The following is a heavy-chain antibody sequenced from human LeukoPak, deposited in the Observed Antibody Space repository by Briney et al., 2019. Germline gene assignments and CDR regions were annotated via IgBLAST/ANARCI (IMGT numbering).Heavy chain of an antibody. CDR1: GFTFSSYA. Sequence: GGSLRLSCAASGFTFSSYAMSWVRQAPGKGLEWVSAISGSGGSTYYADSVKGRFTISRDNSKNTLHLQMNSLRAEDTAVYYCARRRPGYYYDSSGSSAPDFDYWGQGTLVTVSS. J-gene: IGHJ4*02. CDR2: ISGSGGST. V-gene: IGHV3-23*01. D-gene: IGHD3-22*01. CDR3: ARRRPGYYYDSSGSSAPDFDY.